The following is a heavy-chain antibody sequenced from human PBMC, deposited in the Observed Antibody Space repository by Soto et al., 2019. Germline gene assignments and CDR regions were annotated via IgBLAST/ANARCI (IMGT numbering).Heavy chain of an antibody. CDR2: IYHSGST. Sequence: SETLSLTCTVSGGSISSGDYYWSWIRQPPGKGLEWIAYIYHSGSTYYNPSLKSRVTISVDTSKNQFSLKLSSVTAADTAVYYCARSDGRYWGQGTLVTVSS. V-gene: IGHV4-30-4*02. CDR3: ARSDGRY. J-gene: IGHJ4*02. CDR1: GGSISSGDYY.